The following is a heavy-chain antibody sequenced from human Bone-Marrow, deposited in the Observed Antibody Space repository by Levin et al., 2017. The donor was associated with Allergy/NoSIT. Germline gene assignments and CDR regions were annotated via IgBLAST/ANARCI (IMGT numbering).Heavy chain of an antibody. Sequence: PSGGSLRLSCAASGTIFSNSGMNWVRQAPGKGLEWVSGISVKDGGTQYADSVKGRFIISRDSSKNTLFLQMNSLTSEDTAIYYCSKGDYGRGWGSWGQGTLVTVSS. D-gene: IGHD6-19*01. CDR2: ISVKDGGT. CDR1: GTIFSNSG. J-gene: IGHJ4*02. V-gene: IGHV3-23*01. CDR3: SKGDYGRGWGS.